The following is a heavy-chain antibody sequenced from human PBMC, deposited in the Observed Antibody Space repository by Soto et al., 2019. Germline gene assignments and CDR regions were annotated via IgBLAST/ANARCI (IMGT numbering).Heavy chain of an antibody. CDR2: VSNSGSST. CDR3: AKHSRETTTCCGED. CDR1: GFTFRDYA. D-gene: IGHD2-2*01. V-gene: IGHV3-23*01. Sequence: GGSLRLSCAASGFTFRDYAMSWVRHAPGRGLEWVSGVSNSGSSTYYADSVKGRFTISRDNSKNTLYLQMNSLRAEDTAVYYCAKHSRETTTCCGEDWGQGTRVTVSS. J-gene: IGHJ4*02.